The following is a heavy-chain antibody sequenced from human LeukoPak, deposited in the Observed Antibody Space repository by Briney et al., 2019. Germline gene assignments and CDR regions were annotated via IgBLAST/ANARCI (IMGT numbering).Heavy chain of an antibody. Sequence: ASVKVSCKASGYTFTGYYMHWVRQAPGQGLEWMGWINPNSGGTNYAQKFQGRVTMTRYTSISTAYMELSRLRSDDTAVYYCARDTAMVTYWFDPWGQGTLVTVSS. CDR2: INPNSGGT. CDR3: ARDTAMVTYWFDP. CDR1: GYTFTGYY. V-gene: IGHV1-2*02. D-gene: IGHD5-18*01. J-gene: IGHJ5*02.